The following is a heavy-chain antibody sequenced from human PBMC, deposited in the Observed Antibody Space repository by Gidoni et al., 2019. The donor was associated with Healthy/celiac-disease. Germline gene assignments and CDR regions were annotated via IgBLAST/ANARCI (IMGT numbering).Heavy chain of an antibody. CDR3: ARPYCSSTSCSIRGPGNYFDY. J-gene: IGHJ4*02. D-gene: IGHD2-2*01. V-gene: IGHV3-30-3*02. Sequence: QVQRVESGGGGVQAGRSVRRACAASGVTVSSYAMHWVRQAPGKGLEWVAFLSYDGSTKYYADSVKGRFTISRDNSKNTLYLQMNSLRAEDTAVYYCARPYCSSTSCSIRGPGNYFDYWGQGTLVTVSS. CDR2: LSYDGSTK. CDR1: GVTVSSYA.